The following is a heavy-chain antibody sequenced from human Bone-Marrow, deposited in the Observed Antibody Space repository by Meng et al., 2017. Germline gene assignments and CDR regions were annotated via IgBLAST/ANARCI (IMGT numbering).Heavy chain of an antibody. V-gene: IGHV1-2*06. J-gene: IGHJ4*02. CDR3: ARDRSSWDFDY. D-gene: IGHD6-13*01. CDR2: INPNSGGT. CDR1: GYNFPDYY. Sequence: ASVKVSCKPSGYNFPDYYIHWVRRAPGQGLEWMGRINPNSGGTNYAQKFQGRVTMTRDTSISTAYMELSRLRSDDTAVYYCARDRSSWDFDYWGQGTLVTVSS.